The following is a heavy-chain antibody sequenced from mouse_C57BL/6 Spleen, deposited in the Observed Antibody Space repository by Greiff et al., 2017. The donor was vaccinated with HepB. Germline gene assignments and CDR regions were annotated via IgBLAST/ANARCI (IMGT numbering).Heavy chain of an antibody. CDR3: ARPYYYGSSLYAMDY. Sequence: EVQLQQSGPELVKPGASVKISCKASGYTFTDYYMNWVKQSHGKSLEWIGDINPNNGGTSYNQKFKGKATLTVDKSSSTAYMELRSLTSEDSAVYYCARPYYYGSSLYAMDYWGQGTSVTVSS. D-gene: IGHD1-1*01. J-gene: IGHJ4*01. V-gene: IGHV1-26*01. CDR1: GYTFTDYY. CDR2: INPNNGGT.